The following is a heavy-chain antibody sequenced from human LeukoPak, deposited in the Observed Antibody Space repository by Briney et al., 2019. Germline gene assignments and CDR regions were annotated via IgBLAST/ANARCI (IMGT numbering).Heavy chain of an antibody. Sequence: ASVKVSCKASGYTFTSYGISWARQAPGQGLEWMGWISAYNGNTNYAQKLQGRVTMTTDTSTSTAYMELRSLRSDDTAVYYCARDEHCSSTSCQIDYWGQGTLVTVSS. D-gene: IGHD2-2*01. J-gene: IGHJ4*02. V-gene: IGHV1-18*01. CDR1: GYTFTSYG. CDR2: ISAYNGNT. CDR3: ARDEHCSSTSCQIDY.